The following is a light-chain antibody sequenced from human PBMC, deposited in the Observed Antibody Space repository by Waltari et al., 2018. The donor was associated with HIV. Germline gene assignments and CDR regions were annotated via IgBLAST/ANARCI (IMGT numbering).Light chain of an antibody. Sequence: DLSQEAALSVSPGQTVTLACFGENLGNTYTSWFQQKAGQPPLLVLYKDNRRPSGISDRFSGSTSGDTASLIITDTQAIDEAAYFCQAWDGDTVVFGGGTKLTVL. CDR2: KDN. V-gene: IGLV3-1*01. J-gene: IGLJ2*01. CDR1: NLGNTY. CDR3: QAWDGDTVV.